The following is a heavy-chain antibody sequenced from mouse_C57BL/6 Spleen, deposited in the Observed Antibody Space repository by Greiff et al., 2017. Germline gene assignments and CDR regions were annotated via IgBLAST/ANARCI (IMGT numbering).Heavy chain of an antibody. CDR1: GFTFSSYT. V-gene: IGHV5-9*01. D-gene: IGHD2-4*01. CDR2: ISGGGGNT. Sequence: EVKVEESGGGLVKPGGSLKLSCAASGFTFSSYTMSWVRQTPEKRLEWVATISGGGGNTYYPDSVKGRFTISRDNAKNTLYLQMSSLRSEDTALYYCARHGDYDYAMDYWGQGTSVTVSS. CDR3: ARHGDYDYAMDY. J-gene: IGHJ4*01.